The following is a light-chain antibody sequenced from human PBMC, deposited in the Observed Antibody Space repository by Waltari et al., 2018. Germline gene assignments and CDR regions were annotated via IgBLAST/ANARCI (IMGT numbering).Light chain of an antibody. CDR3: QHYVRLPVT. V-gene: IGKV3-20*01. Sequence: EIVLTQSPGTLSLSPGERATLSCWASQRVGRSLAWYQQKRGQAPRLLIYGASTRATGIPDRFSCSGSGTDFSLTISRLEPEDFAVYYCQHYVRLPVTFGQGTKVEI. CDR1: QRVGRS. CDR2: GAS. J-gene: IGKJ1*01.